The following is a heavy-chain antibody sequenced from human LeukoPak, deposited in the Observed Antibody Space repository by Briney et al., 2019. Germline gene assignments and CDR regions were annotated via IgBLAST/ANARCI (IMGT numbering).Heavy chain of an antibody. V-gene: IGHV1-18*01. CDR3: ARCGAAVTTHFSH. Sequence: GASVQVSCKASGYSFSIYGITWARQAPGQGFEYLGWISASDGTTNYAQKVQDRVTMTTDTSTSTAYLELRSQRSEGTAVYYCARCGAAVTTHFSHWGQGTLVTVSS. CDR2: ISASDGTT. CDR1: GYSFSIYG. J-gene: IGHJ4*02. D-gene: IGHD4-17*01.